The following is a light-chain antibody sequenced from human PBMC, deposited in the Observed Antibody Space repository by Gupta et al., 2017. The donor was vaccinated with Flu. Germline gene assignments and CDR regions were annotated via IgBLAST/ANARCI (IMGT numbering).Light chain of an antibody. CDR3: MQSIRFRT. Sequence: IVMTQTLLSLSVTPWQPASISCKSRQSLLHSTGMTYFQWYLQKPGQPPQLLIYVVSKRFSGAPDMFSGSGSATYFTLKISRVDAEDVRIYYCMQSIRFRTFGQGTKVEIK. V-gene: IGKV2D-29*01. J-gene: IGKJ1*01. CDR1: QSLLHSTGMTY. CDR2: VVS.